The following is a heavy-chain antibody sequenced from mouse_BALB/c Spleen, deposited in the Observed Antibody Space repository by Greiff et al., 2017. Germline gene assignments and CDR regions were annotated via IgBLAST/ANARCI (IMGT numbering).Heavy chain of an antibody. CDR1: GFNITDYY. CDR3: NEGRAGYHGY. J-gene: IGHJ2*01. V-gene: IGHV14-4*02. Sequence: VQLQQSGAELVRSGASVKLSCTASGFNITDYYMHWVKQRPEQGLEWIGWIDPENGDTEYAPKFQGKATMTADTSSNTAYLQLSSLTSEDTAVYYCNEGRAGYHGYWGQGTTLTVSS. D-gene: IGHD3-1*01. CDR2: IDPENGDT.